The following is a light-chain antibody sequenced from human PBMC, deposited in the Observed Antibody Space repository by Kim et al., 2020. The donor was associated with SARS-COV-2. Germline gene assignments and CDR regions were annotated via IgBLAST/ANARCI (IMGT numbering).Light chain of an antibody. CDR1: KLGDKY. Sequence: SPGQTASITCSGDKLGDKYACWYQQKPGQSPVLVIYQDSKRPSGIPERFAGSNSGNTATLTISGTQAMDEADYYCQAWDSSTASLVFGGGTQLTVL. V-gene: IGLV3-1*01. CDR2: QDS. J-gene: IGLJ3*02. CDR3: QAWDSSTASLV.